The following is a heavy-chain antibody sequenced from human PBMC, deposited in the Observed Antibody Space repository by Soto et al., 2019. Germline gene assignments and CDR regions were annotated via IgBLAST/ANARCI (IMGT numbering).Heavy chain of an antibody. Sequence: GASVKVSCKASGYTFTSYAMHWVRQAPGQGLEWMGWINPYNGNTNYAQKLQGRVTMTTDTSTSTAYMELRSLRSDDTAVYYCARDPVGGNWFDPWGQGTLVTVSS. CDR1: GYTFTSYA. J-gene: IGHJ5*02. D-gene: IGHD1-26*01. CDR2: INPYNGNT. CDR3: ARDPVGGNWFDP. V-gene: IGHV1-18*01.